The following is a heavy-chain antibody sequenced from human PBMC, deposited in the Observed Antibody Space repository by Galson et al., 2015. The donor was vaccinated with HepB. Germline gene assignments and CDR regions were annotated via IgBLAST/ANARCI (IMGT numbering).Heavy chain of an antibody. J-gene: IGHJ4*02. D-gene: IGHD3-10*01. CDR2: VSGSGDNT. CDR3: ARDYGSGTYYAYFDF. V-gene: IGHV3-23*01. CDR1: GFSFTYFA. Sequence: SLRLSCAASGFSFTYFAMTWVRQAPGKGLEWVSTVSGSGDNTYYADSVKGRFTISRDNSKNMMNLQMNSLRADDTAVYYCARDYGSGTYYAYFDFWGQGALVTVSS.